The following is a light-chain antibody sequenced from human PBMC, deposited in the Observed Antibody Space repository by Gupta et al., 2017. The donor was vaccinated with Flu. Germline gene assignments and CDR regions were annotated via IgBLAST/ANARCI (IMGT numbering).Light chain of an antibody. CDR3: ATGDNNGRGV. V-gene: IGLV1-51*01. CDR2: DNN. Sequence: QKVTTSCCGSNATIGNNCVSWYQQSPGAAPKLLIYDNNKRPSGSPDRFSGSKSDTAATLTIAGRQTGEEDDYCCATGDNNGRGVFGGGTKLTVL. J-gene: IGLJ2*01. CDR1: NATIGNNC.